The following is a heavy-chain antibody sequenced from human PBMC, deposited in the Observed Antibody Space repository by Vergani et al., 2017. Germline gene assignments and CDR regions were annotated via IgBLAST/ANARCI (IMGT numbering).Heavy chain of an antibody. CDR2: IRSKAYGGTT. CDR3: TRAIQLGIRVGKSGD. D-gene: IGHD1-1*01. J-gene: IGHJ4*02. CDR1: GFTFGDYA. Sequence: EVQLVESGGGLVQPGRSLRLSCTASGFTFGDYAMSWFRQAPGKGLEWVGFIRSKAYGGTTEYAASVKGRFTISRDDSKSIAYLQMNSLKTEDTAVYYCTRAIQLGIRVGKSGDWGQGTLVTVSS. V-gene: IGHV3-49*03.